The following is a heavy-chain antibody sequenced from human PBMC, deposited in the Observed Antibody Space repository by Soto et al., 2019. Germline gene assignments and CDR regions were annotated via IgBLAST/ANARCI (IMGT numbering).Heavy chain of an antibody. Sequence: GESLKISCKGSGYSFTSYWIGWVRQMPGKGLEWMVIIYPGESDTRYSPSFQGQVTISADKSISTAYLQWSSLKASDTAMYYCPRPGGAYGGGDRYLSPMPFDIWGQGTMVTVSS. V-gene: IGHV5-51*01. CDR2: IYPGESDT. J-gene: IGHJ3*02. CDR3: PRPGGAYGGGDRYLSPMPFDI. D-gene: IGHD2-21*02. CDR1: GYSFTSYW.